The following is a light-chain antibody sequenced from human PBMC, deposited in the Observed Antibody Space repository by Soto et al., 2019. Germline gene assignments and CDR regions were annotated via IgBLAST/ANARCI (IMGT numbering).Light chain of an antibody. CDR1: QSVSSN. J-gene: IGKJ3*01. Sequence: EIVMTQSPVILSVSPGERATLTCRASQSVSSNLAWYHQKVGQAPRLLIYGAYARATGIQARFSGSGSGTEFTLTIRSLQSEDFAFYYCKQYNNWPLTFGPGTKVDIK. CDR2: GAY. V-gene: IGKV3-15*01. CDR3: KQYNNWPLT.